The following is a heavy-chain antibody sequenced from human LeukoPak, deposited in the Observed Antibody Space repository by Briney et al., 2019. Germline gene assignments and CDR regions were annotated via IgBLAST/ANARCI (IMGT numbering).Heavy chain of an antibody. CDR3: ARLGGLGAMGSYYGMDV. CDR2: IYSGGST. CDR1: GFTVSSNY. Sequence: PGGSLRLSCAASGFTVSSNYMSWVRQAPGKGLEGVSVIYSGGSTYYADSVKGRFTISRDNSKNTLYLQMNSLRAEDTAVYYCARLGGLGAMGSYYGMDVWGQGTTVTVSS. D-gene: IGHD5-18*01. J-gene: IGHJ6*02. V-gene: IGHV3-53*01.